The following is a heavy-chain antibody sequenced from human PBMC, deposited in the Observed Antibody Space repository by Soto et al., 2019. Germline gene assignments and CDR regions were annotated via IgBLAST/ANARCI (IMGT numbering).Heavy chain of an antibody. CDR1: GFTFSDYY. CDR3: ARRYSVGEEAVVITWEGAYYFDN. D-gene: IGHD3-22*01. CDR2: ISSSGSTI. V-gene: IGHV3-11*01. Sequence: GGSLRLSCAASGFTFSDYYMSWIRQAPGKGLEWVSYISSSGSTIYYADSVKGRFTISRDNAKNSLYLQMNSLRAEDTAVYCCARRYSVGEEAVVITWEGAYYFDNWGQGTLVTVSS. J-gene: IGHJ4*02.